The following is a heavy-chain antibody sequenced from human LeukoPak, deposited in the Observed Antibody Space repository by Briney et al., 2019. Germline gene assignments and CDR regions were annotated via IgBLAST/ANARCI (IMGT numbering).Heavy chain of an antibody. D-gene: IGHD2-21*02. CDR2: IKYDGSDK. J-gene: IGHJ6*04. Sequence: GGSLRLSCAASGFTFSSYWMSWVRQAPGKGLEWVATIKYDGSDKYYVDSVRGRFTISRDNAKNSLYLQMNSLRAEDTAVYYCARDIVVVTAILDVWGKGTTVTVSS. V-gene: IGHV3-7*01. CDR3: ARDIVVVTAILDV. CDR1: GFTFSSYW.